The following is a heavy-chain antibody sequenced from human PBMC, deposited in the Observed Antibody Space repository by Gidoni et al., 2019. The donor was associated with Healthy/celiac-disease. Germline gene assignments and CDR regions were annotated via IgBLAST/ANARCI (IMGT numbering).Heavy chain of an antibody. Sequence: EVQLVQSGAEVKKPGESLKISCKGSGYSFTSSWIGWVRQMPGKGLEWMGIIYPGDSDTRYSPSFQGQVTISADKSISTAYLQWSSLKASDTAMYYCARLGNRRSSSWYLWFDPWGQGTLVTVSS. J-gene: IGHJ5*02. D-gene: IGHD6-13*01. CDR1: GYSFTSSW. V-gene: IGHV5-51*01. CDR3: ARLGNRRSSSWYLWFDP. CDR2: IYPGDSDT.